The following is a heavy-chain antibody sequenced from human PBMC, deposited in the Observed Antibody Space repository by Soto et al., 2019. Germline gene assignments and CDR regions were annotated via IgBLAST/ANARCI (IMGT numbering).Heavy chain of an antibody. CDR2: IYYSGST. J-gene: IGHJ4*02. CDR1: GGSISSYY. V-gene: IGHV4-59*08. CDR3: ARHKFQADYYDSSGAIDY. Sequence: SETLSLTCTVSGGSISSYYWSRIRQPPGKGLEWIGYIYYSGSTNYNPSLKSRVTISVDTSKNQFSLKLSSVTAADTAVYYCARHKFQADYYDSSGAIDYWGQGTLVTVSS. D-gene: IGHD3-22*01.